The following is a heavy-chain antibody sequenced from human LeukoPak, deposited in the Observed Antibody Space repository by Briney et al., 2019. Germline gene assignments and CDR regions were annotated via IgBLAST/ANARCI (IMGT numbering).Heavy chain of an antibody. CDR2: IQYDGSEK. CDR3: ARGYSGNL. J-gene: IGHJ5*02. Sequence: GGSLRLSCAASGFTFSNCWMTWVRQAPGKGPEWLANIQYDGSEKYYVDSVKGRFTISRDNANNSLYLVMNSLRAEDTALYYCARGYSGNLWGQGTLVTVSS. CDR1: GFTFSNCW. D-gene: IGHD5-12*01. V-gene: IGHV3-7*01.